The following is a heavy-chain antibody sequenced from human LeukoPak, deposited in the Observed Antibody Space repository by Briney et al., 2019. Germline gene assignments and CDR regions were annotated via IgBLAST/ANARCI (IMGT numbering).Heavy chain of an antibody. CDR1: GFSFSSYG. CDR3: AKFQEYGYVDTAMVGP. Sequence: GGSLRLSCAASGFSFSSYGISWVRQALGKGLEWVSTINTSGGTTYYADSVKGRFTVSRDNSKNTLYLQMNSLRAEDTAVYYCAKFQEYGYVDTAMVGPWGQGTLVTVSS. D-gene: IGHD5-18*01. J-gene: IGHJ5*02. V-gene: IGHV3-23*01. CDR2: INTSGGTT.